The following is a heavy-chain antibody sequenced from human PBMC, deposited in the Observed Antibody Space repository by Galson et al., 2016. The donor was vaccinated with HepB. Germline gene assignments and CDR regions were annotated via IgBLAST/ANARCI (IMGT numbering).Heavy chain of an antibody. J-gene: IGHJ3*02. D-gene: IGHD2-8*01. CDR2: IYPDDADT. CDR3: ARPNAVKTTGAFDI. V-gene: IGHV5-51*01. CDR1: GYSFTNYW. Sequence: QSGAEVKKPRESLKISCKGSGYSFTNYWIAWVRQMPGKGLEWMGIIYPDDADTRYSPSFQGQVTISADKSISTAYPQWSSLKASDTAMYYCARPNAVKTTGAFDIWGQGTMVTVSS.